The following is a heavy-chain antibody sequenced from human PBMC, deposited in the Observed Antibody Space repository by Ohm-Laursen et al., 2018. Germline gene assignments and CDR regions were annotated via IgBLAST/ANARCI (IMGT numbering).Heavy chain of an antibody. Sequence: TLSFTCALSGGSISSGGYYWSWIRQHPGKGLEWIGYIYYSGSTYYNPSLKSRVTISVDTSMNQFSLKLSSVTAADTAVYYCARDRAAVAGYRGYGMDVWGQGTTVTVSS. V-gene: IGHV4-31*11. CDR2: IYYSGST. J-gene: IGHJ6*02. D-gene: IGHD6-19*01. CDR3: ARDRAAVAGYRGYGMDV. CDR1: GGSISSGGYY.